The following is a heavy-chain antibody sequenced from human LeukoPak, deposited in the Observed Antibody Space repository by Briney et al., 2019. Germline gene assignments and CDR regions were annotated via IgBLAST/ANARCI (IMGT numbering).Heavy chain of an antibody. Sequence: PSETLSLTCTVSGGSISSSSYYWGWIRQPPGKGLEWIGSIYYSGSTYYSSSLKSRVTISVDTSKNQFSLKLSSVTAADTAIYYCARAGYSYGIISYFDSWGQGTLVTVSS. CDR3: ARAGYSYGIISYFDS. CDR1: GGSISSSSYY. J-gene: IGHJ4*02. CDR2: IYYSGST. V-gene: IGHV4-39*01. D-gene: IGHD5-18*01.